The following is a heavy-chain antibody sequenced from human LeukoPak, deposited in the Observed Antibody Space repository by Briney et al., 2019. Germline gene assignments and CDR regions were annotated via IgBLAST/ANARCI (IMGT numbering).Heavy chain of an antibody. CDR3: AGEAGYSSSWYYFDY. CDR1: GFTFRSYS. V-gene: IGHV3-21*01. J-gene: IGHJ4*02. Sequence: KTGGSLRLSCAASGFTFRSYSMNWVRQAPGKGLEWVSSISSSSSYIYYADSVKGRFTISRDNAKNSLYLQMNSLRAEDTAVYYCAGEAGYSSSWYYFDYWGQGTLVTVSS. D-gene: IGHD6-13*01. CDR2: ISSSSSYI.